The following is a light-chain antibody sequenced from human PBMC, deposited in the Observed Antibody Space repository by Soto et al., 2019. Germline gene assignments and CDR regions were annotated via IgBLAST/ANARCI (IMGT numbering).Light chain of an antibody. CDR1: QGISSY. Sequence: AIRMTQSPSSLSASTGDRVTITCRASQGISSYLAWYQQKPGKAPKLLIYAASTLQSGVPSRFSGSGSGTDFTLTISCLQSEDFATYYCQQYYSYPHTFGGGTKGEIK. J-gene: IGKJ4*01. CDR2: AAS. V-gene: IGKV1-8*01. CDR3: QQYYSYPHT.